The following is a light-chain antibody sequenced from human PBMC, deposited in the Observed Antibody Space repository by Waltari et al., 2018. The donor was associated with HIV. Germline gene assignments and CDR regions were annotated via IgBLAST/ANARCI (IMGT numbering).Light chain of an antibody. J-gene: IGLJ2*01. Sequence: QSALIQLASVSGSPGQSVTIPCTGTTSDFNDNKDVSWYKQHPGRAPKLIIFEVSYRPAGVSDRFRGSKSGSTASLTISGLQTEDEADYYCSSYKTRNSVVFGGGTELIV. CDR3: SSYKTRNSVV. V-gene: IGLV2-14*01. CDR1: TSDFNDNKD. CDR2: EVS.